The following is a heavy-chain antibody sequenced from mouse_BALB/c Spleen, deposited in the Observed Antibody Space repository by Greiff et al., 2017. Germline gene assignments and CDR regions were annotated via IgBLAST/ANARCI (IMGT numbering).Heavy chain of an antibody. V-gene: IGHV5-9-4*01. CDR1: GFTFSSYA. CDR3: AREGTAFDY. D-gene: IGHD1-2*01. CDR2: ISSGGSYT. J-gene: IGHJ2*01. Sequence: DVMLVESGGGLVKPGGSLKLSCAASGFTFSSYAMSWVRQSPEKRLEWVAEISSGGSYTYYPDTVTGRFTISRDNAKNTLYLEMSSLRSEDTAMYYCAREGTAFDYWGQGTTLTVSS.